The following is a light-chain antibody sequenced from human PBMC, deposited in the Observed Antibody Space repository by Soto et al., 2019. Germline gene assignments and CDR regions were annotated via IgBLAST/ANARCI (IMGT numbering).Light chain of an antibody. Sequence: QSALTQPRSVSGSPGRSVTISCTGTSSDVGGYNYVSWYQQHPGKAPKLVIYDVSKRPSGVPDRFSGSKSANTASLTISGLQAEDEADYYCCSYAGNSLWVFGGGTKVTVL. V-gene: IGLV2-11*01. CDR3: CSYAGNSLWV. CDR2: DVS. J-gene: IGLJ3*02. CDR1: SSDVGGYNY.